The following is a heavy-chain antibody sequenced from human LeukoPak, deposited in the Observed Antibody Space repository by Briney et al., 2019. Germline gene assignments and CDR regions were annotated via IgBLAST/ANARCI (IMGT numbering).Heavy chain of an antibody. CDR2: ISGSGGST. Sequence: GGSLRLSCAASGFTFSSYAMSWVRQAPGKGLEWVSAISGSGGSTYYADSVKGRFTISRDNSKNTLYLQMNSLRAEDTAVYYCAKVARTAAGTSYAFDIWGQGTMVTVSS. J-gene: IGHJ3*02. CDR1: GFTFSSYA. CDR3: AKVARTAAGTSYAFDI. D-gene: IGHD6-13*01. V-gene: IGHV3-23*01.